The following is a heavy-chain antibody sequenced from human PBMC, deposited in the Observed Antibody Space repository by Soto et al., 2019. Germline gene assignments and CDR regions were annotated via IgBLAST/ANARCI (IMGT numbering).Heavy chain of an antibody. CDR1: GFSLSTSGVG. J-gene: IGHJ5*02. Sequence: SGPTLVNPTQTLTLTCTFSGFSLSTSGVGVGWIRQPPGKALEWLALIYWDDDKRYSPSLKSRLTITKDTSKNQVVLTMTNMDPVETATYYCAGFPMITFGGVIVPNWFDPWGQGTLVTVSS. D-gene: IGHD3-16*02. CDR2: IYWDDDK. V-gene: IGHV2-5*02. CDR3: AGFPMITFGGVIVPNWFDP.